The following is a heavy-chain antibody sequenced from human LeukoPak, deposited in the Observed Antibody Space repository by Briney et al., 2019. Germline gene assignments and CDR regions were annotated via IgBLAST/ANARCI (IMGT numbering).Heavy chain of an antibody. CDR3: AREDPGGAFDV. CDR2: IGTYNGSP. J-gene: IGHJ3*01. Sequence: GASVKVSCKASGYTFTNYAISWVRQAPGQGLECMGWIGTYNGSPDYAQSLQGRVTMTTDTSTSTAYMELRSLKSEDTAVYYCAREDPGGAFDVWGRGTMVTVSS. D-gene: IGHD3-16*01. CDR1: GYTFTNYA. V-gene: IGHV1-18*01.